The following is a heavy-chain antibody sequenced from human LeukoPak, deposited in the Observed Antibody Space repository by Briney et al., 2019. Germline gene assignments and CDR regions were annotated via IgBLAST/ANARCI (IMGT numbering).Heavy chain of an antibody. J-gene: IGHJ4*02. D-gene: IGHD6-19*01. CDR3: ASGDVGITTQSGIASGWIFDY. Sequence: ASVKVSCKASGDTLDNYALSWVRQAPGQGPEWMGGIIPIFGKPKYAQKFQGRATFTTDEYTSTIHLELTSLRSEDTAVYYCASGDVGITTQSGIASGWIFDYWGQGTLVTVSS. CDR1: GDTLDNYA. CDR2: IIPIFGKP. V-gene: IGHV1-69*05.